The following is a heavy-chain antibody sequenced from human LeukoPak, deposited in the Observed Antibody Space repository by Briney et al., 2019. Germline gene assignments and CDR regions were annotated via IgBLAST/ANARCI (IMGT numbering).Heavy chain of an antibody. D-gene: IGHD3-10*01. V-gene: IGHV3-30*04. CDR3: ARDFGITWAQYYFDY. J-gene: IGHJ4*02. Sequence: PGGSLRLSCAASGFTLSSHPMHWVRQAPGKGLEWVAVISFDGSHKYYADSVTGRFTISRDNSKNTLYLQMDSLRTDGTAMYYCARDFGITWAQYYFDYWGQGTLVTVSS. CDR2: ISFDGSHK. CDR1: GFTLSSHP.